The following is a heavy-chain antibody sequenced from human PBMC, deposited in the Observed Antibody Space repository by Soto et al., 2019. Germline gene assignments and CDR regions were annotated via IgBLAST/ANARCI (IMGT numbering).Heavy chain of an antibody. CDR3: ARWGWELPKFDY. J-gene: IGHJ4*02. V-gene: IGHV4-59*01. CDR2: IYYSGST. D-gene: IGHD1-26*01. CDR1: GGSIISYY. Sequence: SEALSLTCTVSGGSIISYYWSWILQPPWKGLEWIGYIYYSGSTNYNPSLKSRVTISVDTSKNQFSLKLSSVTAADTAVYYCARWGWELPKFDYWGQGTLVTVSS.